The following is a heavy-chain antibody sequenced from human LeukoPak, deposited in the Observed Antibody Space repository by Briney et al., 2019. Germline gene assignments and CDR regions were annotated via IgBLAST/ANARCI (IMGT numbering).Heavy chain of an antibody. D-gene: IGHD1-26*01. V-gene: IGHV1-2*02. CDR1: GYTFTGYY. J-gene: IGHJ5*02. CDR3: ARATVEEGATNWFDP. CDR2: INPNSGGT. Sequence: ASVKVSCKASGYTFTGYYMHWVRQAPGQGLEWMGWINPNSGGTNYAQKFQGRVTMTRDTSISTAYMELSRLRSDDTAVYYCARATVEEGATNWFDPWGQGTLVTVSS.